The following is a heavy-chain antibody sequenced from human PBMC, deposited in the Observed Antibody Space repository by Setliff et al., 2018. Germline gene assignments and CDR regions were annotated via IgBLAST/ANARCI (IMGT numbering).Heavy chain of an antibody. V-gene: IGHV4-34*01. D-gene: IGHD5-18*01. CDR1: GGSFSGYY. CDR2: ISHRGST. CDR3: ARGGYSYGHHYYYYMDV. Sequence: PSETLSLTCAVYGGSFSGYYWSWIRQPPGKGLEWIGEISHRGSTNYNPSLKSRVTISVDTSKNQFSLKLSSVTAADTAVYYCARGGYSYGHHYYYYMDVWGKGTTVTVSS. J-gene: IGHJ6*03.